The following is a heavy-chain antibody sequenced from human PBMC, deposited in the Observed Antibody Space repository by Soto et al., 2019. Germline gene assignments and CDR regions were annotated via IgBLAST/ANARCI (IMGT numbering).Heavy chain of an antibody. CDR2: IYHSGST. V-gene: IGHV4-4*02. Sequence: SETLSITCALPGVSIISINWWSWVRQPPGKGLEWIGEIYHSGSTNYNPSLKSRVTISVDKSKNQFSLKLSSVTAADTAVYYCASVRGGYYYAMDVWGQGTTVT. D-gene: IGHD3-10*02. CDR1: GVSIISINW. CDR3: ASVRGGYYYAMDV. J-gene: IGHJ6*02.